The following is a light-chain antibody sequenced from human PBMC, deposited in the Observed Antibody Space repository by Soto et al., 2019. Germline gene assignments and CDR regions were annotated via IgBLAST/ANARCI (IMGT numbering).Light chain of an antibody. CDR1: QSISTN. V-gene: IGKV3-15*01. CDR3: QNYNNWPYT. J-gene: IGKJ2*01. Sequence: EIVMTQSPATLSVSPGERATLSCRASQSISTNLAWYQQKPGQAPRLLIYGASTRATGLPARFSGSGSETEFTLTISSLQSEDFAVYYCQNYNNWPYTFGQGTKLEIK. CDR2: GAS.